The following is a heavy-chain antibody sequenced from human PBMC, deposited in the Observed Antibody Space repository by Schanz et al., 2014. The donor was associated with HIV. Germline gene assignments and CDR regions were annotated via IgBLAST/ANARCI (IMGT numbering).Heavy chain of an antibody. D-gene: IGHD3-16*01. V-gene: IGHV3-7*01. Sequence: EVQLLESGGCLVQPGGSLRLSCAASGFTFSSYVMSWVRQAPGKGLEWVASITLDGTEKYSMDSMKGRFTISRDNAKNSLFLLMNNLRVEDTAVYYCARENWGVGDYWGQGTLVTVSS. J-gene: IGHJ4*02. CDR3: ARENWGVGDY. CDR1: GFTFSSYV. CDR2: ITLDGTEK.